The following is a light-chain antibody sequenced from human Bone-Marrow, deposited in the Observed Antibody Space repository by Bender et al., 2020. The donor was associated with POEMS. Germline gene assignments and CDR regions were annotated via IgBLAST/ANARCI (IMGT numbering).Light chain of an antibody. J-gene: IGLJ1*01. V-gene: IGLV2-8*01. CDR2: EVS. CDR3: CSYTTSSTRV. CDR1: SSDVGGYNY. Sequence: QSALTQPPSASGSPGQSATIPCTGTSSDVGGYNYVSWYQHHPGKAPKLMIYEVSKRPSGVPDRFSGAKSGNTASLTISGLQADDEADYYCCSYTTSSTRVFGTGTKVTVL.